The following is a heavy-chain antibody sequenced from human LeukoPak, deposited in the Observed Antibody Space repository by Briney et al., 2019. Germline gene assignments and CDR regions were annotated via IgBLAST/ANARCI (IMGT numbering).Heavy chain of an antibody. D-gene: IGHD3-3*01. CDR3: ARDAYDDASES. CDR2: LRSDGSDK. V-gene: IGHV3-7*01. CDR1: GFTFSGYW. J-gene: IGHJ5*02. Sequence: GGSLRLSCAASGFTFSGYWMTWVRQAPGKGLEWVANLRSDGSDKYYADSVKGRFTISRDNAKNSLYLQMNGLRADDTAIYYCARDAYDDASESWGQGTLVTVSS.